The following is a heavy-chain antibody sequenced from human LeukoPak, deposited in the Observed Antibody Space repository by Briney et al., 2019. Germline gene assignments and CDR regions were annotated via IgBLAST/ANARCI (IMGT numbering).Heavy chain of an antibody. J-gene: IGHJ4*02. V-gene: IGHV4-34*01. CDR3: ARARGGSSFFDY. CDR1: GGSFSGYY. CDR2: INHSGST. D-gene: IGHD2-15*01. Sequence: SETLSLTCAVYGGSFSGYYWSWIQQPPGKGLEWIGEINHSGSTNYNPSLKSRVTISVDTSKNQFSLKLSSVTAADTAAYYCARARGGSSFFDYWGQGTLVTVSS.